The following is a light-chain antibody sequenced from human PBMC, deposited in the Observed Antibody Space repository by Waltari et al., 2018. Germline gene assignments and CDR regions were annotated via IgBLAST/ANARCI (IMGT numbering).Light chain of an antibody. CDR2: YDV. Sequence: QSVLTQPPSVSEAPRQRVTISCSGSSSNIGNNAVNWYQQLPGKAPKLLIYYDVLLPAGVSDRCSGSKSGTSASLAISGLQSEDEADYYCAAWDDSLNGVVFGGGTKLTVL. V-gene: IGLV1-36*01. J-gene: IGLJ2*01. CDR3: AAWDDSLNGVV. CDR1: SSNIGNNA.